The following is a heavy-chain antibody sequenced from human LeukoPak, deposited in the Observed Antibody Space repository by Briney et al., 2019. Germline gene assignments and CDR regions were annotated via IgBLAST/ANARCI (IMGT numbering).Heavy chain of an antibody. CDR1: GGSFSGYY. CDR2: INHSGTT. V-gene: IGHV4-34*01. CDR3: TNYDF. Sequence: SETLSLTCAVYGGSFSGYYWSWIRQPPGKGLEWIGEINHSGTTNYNPSLESRVTISIDTSKNQFSLKLRSVTAADTAVYYCTNYDFWGQGTLVSVSS. D-gene: IGHD3/OR15-3a*01. J-gene: IGHJ4*02.